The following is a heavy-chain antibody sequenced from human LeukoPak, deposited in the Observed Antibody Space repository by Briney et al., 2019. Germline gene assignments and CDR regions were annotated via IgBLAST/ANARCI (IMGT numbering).Heavy chain of an antibody. V-gene: IGHV1-2*02. CDR3: ARDQVARDIVVVLAATGTIDY. CDR2: INPNSGGT. J-gene: IGHJ4*02. Sequence: ASLKLSCTASGYTFTGYYMHWVRQAPGQGLEWMGWINPNSGGTTYAQKFQGRVTMTRDTSISTAYMELSRLRSDDTAVYYCARDQVARDIVVVLAATGTIDYWGQGTLVTVSS. CDR1: GYTFTGYY. D-gene: IGHD2-15*01.